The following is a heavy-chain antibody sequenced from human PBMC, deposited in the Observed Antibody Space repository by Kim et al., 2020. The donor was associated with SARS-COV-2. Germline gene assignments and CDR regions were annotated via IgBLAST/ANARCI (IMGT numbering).Heavy chain of an antibody. CDR2: IYYSGST. CDR1: GGSVSSGSYY. J-gene: IGHJ4*02. D-gene: IGHD3-22*01. Sequence: SETLSLTCTVSGGSVSSGSYYWSWIRQPPGKGLEWIGYIYYSGSTNYNPSLKSRVTISVDTSKNQFSLKLSSVTAAETAVYYCARVGYYYDSSGYYSLFTPFDYWGQGTLVTVSS. CDR3: ARVGYYYDSSGYYSLFTPFDY. V-gene: IGHV4-61*01.